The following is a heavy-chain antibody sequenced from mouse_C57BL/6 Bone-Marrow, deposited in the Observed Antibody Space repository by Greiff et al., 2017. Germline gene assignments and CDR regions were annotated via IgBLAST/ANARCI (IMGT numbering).Heavy chain of an antibody. CDR3: ATRGYDYDWFAY. V-gene: IGHV5-2*01. CDR1: EYEFPSHD. D-gene: IGHD2-4*01. Sequence: EVQLVESGGGLVQPGESLKLSCESNEYEFPSHDMFWVRKTPETRLELVAAINSDGGSTYYPDTMERRFIISRDNTKKTLYLQMSSLRSEDTALYYCATRGYDYDWFAYWGQGTLVTVSA. J-gene: IGHJ3*01. CDR2: INSDGGST.